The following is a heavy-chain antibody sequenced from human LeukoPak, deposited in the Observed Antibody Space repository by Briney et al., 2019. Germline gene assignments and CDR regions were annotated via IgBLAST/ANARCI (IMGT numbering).Heavy chain of an antibody. V-gene: IGHV1-69*04. Sequence: SVKVSCTASGGTFSSYAISWVRQAPGQGLEWMGRIIPILGIANYAQKFQGRVTITADESTSTAYMELSSLRSEDTAVYYCASEYYDSSGYYPIDYWGQGTLVTVSS. D-gene: IGHD3-22*01. CDR2: IIPILGIA. CDR1: GGTFSSYA. J-gene: IGHJ4*02. CDR3: ASEYYDSSGYYPIDY.